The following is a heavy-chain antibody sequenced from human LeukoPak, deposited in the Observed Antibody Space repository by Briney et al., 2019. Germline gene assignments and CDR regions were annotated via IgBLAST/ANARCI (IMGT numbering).Heavy chain of an antibody. Sequence: ASVKVSCKASGYTFTGYYMHWVRQAPGQGLEWMGWINPNSGGTNYAQKFQGRVTMTRDTSISTAYMELSRLGSDDTAVYYCARDSIYSSSGYYYGMDVWGQGTTVTVSS. CDR3: ARDSIYSSSGYYYGMDV. J-gene: IGHJ6*02. D-gene: IGHD6-6*01. CDR2: INPNSGGT. CDR1: GYTFTGYY. V-gene: IGHV1-2*02.